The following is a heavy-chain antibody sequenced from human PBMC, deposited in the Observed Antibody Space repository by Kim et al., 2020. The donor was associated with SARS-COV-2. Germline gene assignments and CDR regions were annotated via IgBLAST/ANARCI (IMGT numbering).Heavy chain of an antibody. CDR1: GFTFSSYA. CDR2: ISYDGSNK. V-gene: IGHV3-30*04. Sequence: GGSLRLSCAASGFTFSSYAMHWVRQAPGKGLEWVAVISYDGSNKYYADSVKGRFTISRDNSKNTLYLQMNSLRAEDTAVYYCARTGMVRGSYGMDVWGQGTTVTGSS. J-gene: IGHJ6*02. CDR3: ARTGMVRGSYGMDV. D-gene: IGHD3-10*01.